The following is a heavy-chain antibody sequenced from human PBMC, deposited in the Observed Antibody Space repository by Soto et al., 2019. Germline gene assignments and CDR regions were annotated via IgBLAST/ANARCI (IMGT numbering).Heavy chain of an antibody. CDR1: GYTFSTYA. J-gene: IGHJ4*02. CDR2: INGGNGNT. Sequence: QVQLLQSGAEVKKPGASVKVSCQAAGYTFSTYAMHWVRQAPGQGLEWMGWINGGNGNTKYSQKFQGRLTVTRDTSAATDYMELSSLTSGDTAVYYCAREFLGRFGVDRLDYWGQGTLVTVSS. D-gene: IGHD3-3*01. CDR3: AREFLGRFGVDRLDY. V-gene: IGHV1-3*01.